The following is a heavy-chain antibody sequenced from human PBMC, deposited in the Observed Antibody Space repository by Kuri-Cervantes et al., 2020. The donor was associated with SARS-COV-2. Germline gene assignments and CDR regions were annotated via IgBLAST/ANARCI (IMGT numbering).Heavy chain of an antibody. CDR2: INPSGGST. D-gene: IGHD1-1*01. Sequence: ASVKVSCKASGVTFSIFDMSWVRLAPGQGLEWMGIINPSGGSTSYAQKFQGRVTMTRDTSTSTVYMELSSLRSEDTAVYYCARSWGNWRYMDVWGKGTTVTVSS. V-gene: IGHV1-46*01. J-gene: IGHJ6*03. CDR3: ARSWGNWRYMDV. CDR1: GVTFSIFD.